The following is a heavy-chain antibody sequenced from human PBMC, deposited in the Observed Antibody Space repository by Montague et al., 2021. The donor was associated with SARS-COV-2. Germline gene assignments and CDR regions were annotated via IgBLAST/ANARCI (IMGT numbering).Heavy chain of an antibody. V-gene: IGHV4/OR15-8*01. CDR3: SRPGLGSWALDA. CDR1: CGATREQNG. J-gene: IGHJ5*02. Sequence: SETLSLTCSGPCGATREQNGRACVCHSAGKAPRMPGAVYHSGHYNIKASLRSRVTISVDKTKNQFSLKMTSLTAADTAVYYCSRPGLGSWALDAWGQGTSVTVSS. CDR2: VYHSGHY. D-gene: IGHD3-10*01.